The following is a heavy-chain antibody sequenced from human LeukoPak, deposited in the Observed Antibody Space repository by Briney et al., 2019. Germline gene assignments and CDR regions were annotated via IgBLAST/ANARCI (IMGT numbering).Heavy chain of an antibody. CDR1: GFTFSSYG. D-gene: IGHD3-22*01. V-gene: IGHV3-30*18. J-gene: IGHJ4*02. CDR2: ISDDGSNK. CDR3: AKDLRSVYYDSSARPRDY. Sequence: GESLRLSCAASGFTFSSYGMHWVRQAPGKGLEWVAVISDDGSNKYYADSVKGRFTISRDNSKNTLYLQMNSLRAEDTAVYYCAKDLRSVYYDSSARPRDYWGQGTLVTV.